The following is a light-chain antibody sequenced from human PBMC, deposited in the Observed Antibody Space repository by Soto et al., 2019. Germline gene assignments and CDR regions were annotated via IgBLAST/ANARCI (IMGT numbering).Light chain of an antibody. Sequence: DIQMTQSPSSLSASVGDRVTITCGASQSISSYLNWYQQKPGKAPKLLIYAASSLQSGVPSRFSGSGSGTDFTLTISRLQPEDFATYYCQQSYSTPRTFGQGTKVDIK. J-gene: IGKJ1*01. V-gene: IGKV1-39*01. CDR2: AAS. CDR3: QQSYSTPRT. CDR1: QSISSY.